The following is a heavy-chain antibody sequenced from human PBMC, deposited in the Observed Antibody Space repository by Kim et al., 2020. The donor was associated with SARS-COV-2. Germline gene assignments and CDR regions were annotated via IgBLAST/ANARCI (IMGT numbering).Heavy chain of an antibody. J-gene: IGHJ4*02. CDR3: AKNSAGSCYSCVDY. CDR2: ISGSGGST. Sequence: GGSLRLSCAASGFTFSSYAMSWVRQAPGKGLEWVSGISGSGGSTKYADSVKGRFTISRDNSKNTLYLQMNSLRAEDTAIYYCAKNSAGSCYSCVDYWGQGTLVTVSS. CDR1: GFTFSSYA. V-gene: IGHV3-23*01. D-gene: IGHD2-15*01.